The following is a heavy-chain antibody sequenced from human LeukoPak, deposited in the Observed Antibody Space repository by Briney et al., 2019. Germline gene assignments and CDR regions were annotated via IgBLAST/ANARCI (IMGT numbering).Heavy chain of an antibody. CDR2: ISSSSSYI. D-gene: IGHD6-13*01. Sequence: PGGSLRLSCAASGFTFSTYTMNWVRQAPGKGLEWVSSISSSSSYIYYADSVKGRFTISRDNAKNSLYLQMNSLRAEDTAVYYCARGGVFSSSWYVDYWGQGTLVSVSS. CDR1: GFTFSTYT. J-gene: IGHJ4*02. CDR3: ARGGVFSSSWYVDY. V-gene: IGHV3-21*01.